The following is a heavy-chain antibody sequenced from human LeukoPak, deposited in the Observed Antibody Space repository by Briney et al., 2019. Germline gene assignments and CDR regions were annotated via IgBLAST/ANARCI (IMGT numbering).Heavy chain of an antibody. CDR2: INPNSGGT. CDR1: GYTFTGYY. Sequence: ASVKVSCKASGYTFTGYYMHWVRQAPGQGLEWMGWINPNSGGTNYAQKFQGRVTMTRDTSISTAYMELSRLRSDDTAVYYCARGFKVRGVWWFDPWGQGTLVTVSS. J-gene: IGHJ5*02. V-gene: IGHV1-2*02. CDR3: ARGFKVRGVWWFDP. D-gene: IGHD3-10*01.